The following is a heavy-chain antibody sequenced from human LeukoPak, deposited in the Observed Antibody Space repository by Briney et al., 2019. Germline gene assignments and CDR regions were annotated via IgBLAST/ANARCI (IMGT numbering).Heavy chain of an antibody. CDR2: ISDSGGTT. J-gene: IGHJ4*02. Sequence: PGGSLRLSCAASGFTFNNLAMSWVRQAPGKGLEWVSAISDSGGTTYYADSVKGRFTISRDNSKNMLYLQMNSLRAEDTAVYYCAKGSHFDYWGQGTLVTVSS. CDR1: GFTFNNLA. CDR3: AKGSHFDY. V-gene: IGHV3-23*01.